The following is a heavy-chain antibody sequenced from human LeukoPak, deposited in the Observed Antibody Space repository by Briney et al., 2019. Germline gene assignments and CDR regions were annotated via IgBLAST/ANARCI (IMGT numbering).Heavy chain of an antibody. Sequence: PSETLSLTCSVSAYSISSGYYWGWIRQPPGKGLEWIGSIYHSGSTYYNPSLKSRVTISVDTSKNHFSLKLTSVTAADTAVYYCARIETYSSGWYDAFFDYWGQGTLVTVSS. J-gene: IGHJ4*02. CDR1: AYSISSGYY. D-gene: IGHD6-19*01. V-gene: IGHV4-38-2*02. CDR2: IYHSGST. CDR3: ARIETYSSGWYDAFFDY.